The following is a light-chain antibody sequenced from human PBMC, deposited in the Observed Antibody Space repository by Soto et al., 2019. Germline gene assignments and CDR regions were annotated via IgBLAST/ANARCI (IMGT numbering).Light chain of an antibody. CDR3: QKYNSAPHT. J-gene: IGKJ1*01. V-gene: IGKV1-27*01. CDR2: AAS. CDR1: QGIIDY. Sequence: DIQMTQSPSSLSASVGDRVTISCRASQGIIDYLAWYQQKPGKAPKLLIYAASTLQSGVPSRFSGSGAGTDFTLTISDLQPEDVATYFCQKYNSAPHTFGPGTKVEIK.